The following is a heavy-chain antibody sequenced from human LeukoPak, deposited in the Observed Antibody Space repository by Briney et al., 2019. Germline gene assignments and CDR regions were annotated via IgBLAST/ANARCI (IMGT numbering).Heavy chain of an antibody. CDR2: IYTSGST. Sequence: SETLSLTCTVSGESIKSFYWNWIRQPAGKGLEWIGRIYTSGSTNYSPSLKSRVTMSVDTSKNQFSLKLSSVTAADTAVYYCAREGRFDNSFDPWGQGTLVTVSS. CDR3: AREGRFDNSFDP. D-gene: IGHD3-3*01. CDR1: GESIKSFY. J-gene: IGHJ5*02. V-gene: IGHV4-4*07.